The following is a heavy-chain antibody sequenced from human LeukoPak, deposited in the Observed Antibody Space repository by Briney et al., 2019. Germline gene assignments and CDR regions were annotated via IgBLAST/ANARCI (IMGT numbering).Heavy chain of an antibody. CDR1: GFTFSSYA. D-gene: IGHD3-22*01. J-gene: IGHJ4*02. V-gene: IGHV3-23*01. CDR2: ISGSAGST. Sequence: GGSLRLSCAASGFTFSSYAMNWVRQAPGKGLEWVSAISGSAGSTYYADSVKGRFTISRDNSKNTLYLQMNSLRAEDTAVYYCAKDPNRSGYYPEYYFDYWGQGTLVTVSS. CDR3: AKDPNRSGYYPEYYFDY.